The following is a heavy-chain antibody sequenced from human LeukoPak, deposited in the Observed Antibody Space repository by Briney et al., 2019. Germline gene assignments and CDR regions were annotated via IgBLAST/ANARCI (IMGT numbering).Heavy chain of an antibody. J-gene: IGHJ6*03. CDR1: GYTFTSYY. D-gene: IGHD2-2*01. Sequence: ASVKVSCKASGYTFTSYYMHWVRQAPGQGLEWMGIINPSGGSTSYAQKFQGRVTMTRDTSTSTVYMELSSLRSEDTAVYYCARVRGYCTSTSCYGDYYYYYYMDVWGKGTTVTISS. V-gene: IGHV1-46*01. CDR3: ARVRGYCTSTSCYGDYYYYYYMDV. CDR2: INPSGGST.